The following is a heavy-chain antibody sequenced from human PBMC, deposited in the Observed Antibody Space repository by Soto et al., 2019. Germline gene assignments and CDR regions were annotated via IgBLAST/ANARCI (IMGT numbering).Heavy chain of an antibody. CDR1: GCSISIYY. V-gene: IGHV4-59*08. D-gene: IGHD3-9*01. Sequence: KPSETLSLTCTVSGCSISIYYWSLIRQPPGKGLEWIGYIYYSGSTNYNPSLKSRVTISVDTSKNQFSLKLSSVTAADTAVYYCARVLRYFDWLPFDYWGQGTLVTVSS. CDR3: ARVLRYFDWLPFDY. CDR2: IYYSGST. J-gene: IGHJ4*02.